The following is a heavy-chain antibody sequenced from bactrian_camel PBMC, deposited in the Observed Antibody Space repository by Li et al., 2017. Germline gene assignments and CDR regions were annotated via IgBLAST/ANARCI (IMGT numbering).Heavy chain of an antibody. CDR1: GFTFSTVY. J-gene: IGHJ4*01. CDR2: LTSGGNT. CDR3: AMASEGWFGFWDY. Sequence: VQLVESGGGLVQPGSSLRLSCATSGFTFSTVYMRWVRQAPGKGLEWVATLTSGGNTFYTDSVKGRLTMSSDNAKNTVYLQMDSLKSEDTALYYCAMASEGWFGFWDYWGQGTQVTVS. V-gene: IGHV3S40*01. D-gene: IGHD5*01.